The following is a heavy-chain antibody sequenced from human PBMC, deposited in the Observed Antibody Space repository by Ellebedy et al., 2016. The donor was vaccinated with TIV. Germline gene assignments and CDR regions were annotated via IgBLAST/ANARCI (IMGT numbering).Heavy chain of an antibody. J-gene: IGHJ6*03. V-gene: IGHV3-7*01. D-gene: IGHD4-11*01. Sequence: GESLKISCEASGFPFDNFWMTLVRRAPGKGLEWVATMNKDGTAKSYLDSVQGRFTISRDNVKSSLSLQMTSLRAADTALYFCARIQVAYIYDYKNYYYMDVWGKGTTVTVSS. CDR1: GFPFDNFW. CDR2: MNKDGTAK. CDR3: ARIQVAYIYDYKNYYYMDV.